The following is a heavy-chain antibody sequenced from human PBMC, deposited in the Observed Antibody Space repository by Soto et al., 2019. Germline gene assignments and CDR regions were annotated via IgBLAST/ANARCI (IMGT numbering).Heavy chain of an antibody. J-gene: IGHJ4*02. Sequence: EVELLESGGGIVQPGGSLRVSCVASGFTFRNFVMSWVRQAPGKGLEWVSAIRGTGGETFYADSVKGRFTISRDNSKNTLYLQMNSLRDADTALYFCAQERGWGVVSPSHDYWGQGTLVTVSS. CDR1: GFTFRNFV. CDR2: IRGTGGET. D-gene: IGHD2-21*01. CDR3: AQERGWGVVSPSHDY. V-gene: IGHV3-23*01.